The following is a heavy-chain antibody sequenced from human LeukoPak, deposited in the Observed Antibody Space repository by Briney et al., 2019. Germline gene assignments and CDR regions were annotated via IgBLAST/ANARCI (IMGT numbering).Heavy chain of an antibody. V-gene: IGHV3-23*01. CDR1: GFTFSTFA. D-gene: IGHD7-27*01. CDR3: AKDFLGTVPDVFDI. J-gene: IGHJ3*02. Sequence: GGSLGLSCTASGFTFSTFAMGWVRQAPGKGLQWVSGISGSGDTTYYADSVKSRFAISRDNSENTLYLQMNRLRDEDTAVYHCAKDFLGTVPDVFDIWGQGTMVTVSS. CDR2: ISGSGDTT.